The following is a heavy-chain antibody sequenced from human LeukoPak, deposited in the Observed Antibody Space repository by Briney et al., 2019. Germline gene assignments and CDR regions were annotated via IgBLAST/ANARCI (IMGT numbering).Heavy chain of an antibody. CDR3: ATDHCTRTNCYEDYYHGMDV. Sequence: ASVKVSCKSSGYTFIDYHIHWVRQAPGQGLEWMGWIHPNSGATKYAQKFQGRVTMTRDTSLSTAYMELSRLRSDDTAVYYCATDHCTRTNCYEDYYHGMDVWGQGTTVTVSS. J-gene: IGHJ6*02. V-gene: IGHV1-2*02. CDR1: GYTFIDYH. CDR2: IHPNSGAT. D-gene: IGHD2-2*01.